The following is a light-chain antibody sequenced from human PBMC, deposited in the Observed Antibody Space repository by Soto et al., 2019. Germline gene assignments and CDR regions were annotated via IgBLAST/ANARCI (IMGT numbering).Light chain of an antibody. CDR1: QSVNNY. J-gene: IGKJ1*01. Sequence: EIVLTQSPATLSLTPGESATLSCRASQSVNNYLYWYQQKPGQAPRLIISAASNRATGIPARFRGSGSGTEFTLTISSLQSEDSAVYYCQVFDGSLWTFGQGTKVDIK. CDR2: AAS. V-gene: IGKV3-11*01. CDR3: QVFDGSLWT.